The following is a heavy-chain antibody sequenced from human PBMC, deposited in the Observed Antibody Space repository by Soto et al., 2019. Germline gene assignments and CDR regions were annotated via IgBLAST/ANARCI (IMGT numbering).Heavy chain of an antibody. J-gene: IGHJ4*02. V-gene: IGHV1-24*01. CDR3: ATSRRIAVAGTTDYFDY. D-gene: IGHD6-19*01. Sequence: ECMGGFDPEDGETIYAQKFQGRVTMTEDTSTDTAYMELSSLRSEDTAVYYCATSRRIAVAGTTDYFDYWGQGTLVTVSS. CDR2: FDPEDGET.